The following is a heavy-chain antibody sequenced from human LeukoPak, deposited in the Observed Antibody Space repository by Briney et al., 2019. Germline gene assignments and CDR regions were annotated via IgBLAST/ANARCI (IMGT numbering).Heavy chain of an antibody. CDR1: GFTFSSYG. J-gene: IGHJ6*02. D-gene: IGHD2-15*01. Sequence: PGRSLRLSCAASGFTFSSYGMHWVRQAPGKGLEWVAVIWYDGSNKYYADSVKGRFTISRDNSKNTLYLQMNSLRAEDTAVYYCARDGVVVVAATHSYYYYYSMDVWGQGTTVTVSS. CDR3: ARDGVVVVAATHSYYYYYSMDV. CDR2: IWYDGSNK. V-gene: IGHV3-33*01.